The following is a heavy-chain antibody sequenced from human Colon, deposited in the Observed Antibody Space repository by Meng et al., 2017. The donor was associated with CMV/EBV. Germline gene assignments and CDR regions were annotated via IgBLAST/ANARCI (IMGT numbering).Heavy chain of an antibody. CDR3: AREPYGEFVSYFDF. D-gene: IGHD4-17*01. Sequence: AFVFTLITYSSDWVRQVPGKGLEWVAVISYNESNNDYETLVKGRLSVSRDNSKSTLFMQLNSLRREDTAMYYCAREPYGEFVSYFDFWGLGTLVTVSS. J-gene: IGHJ4*02. V-gene: IGHV3-30*03. CDR1: VFTLITYS. CDR2: ISYNESNN.